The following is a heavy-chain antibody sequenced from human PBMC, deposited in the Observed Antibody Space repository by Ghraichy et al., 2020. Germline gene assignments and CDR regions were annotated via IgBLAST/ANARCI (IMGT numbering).Heavy chain of an antibody. Sequence: SQTLSLTCAVYGGSFSGYYWSWIRQPPGKGLEWIGEINHSGSTNYNPSLKSRVTISVDTSKNQFSLKLSSVTAADTAVYYCARILGSSGWYQARIRGYFDYWGQGTLVTVSS. CDR2: INHSGST. V-gene: IGHV4-34*01. CDR1: GGSFSGYY. D-gene: IGHD6-19*01. J-gene: IGHJ4*02. CDR3: ARILGSSGWYQARIRGYFDY.